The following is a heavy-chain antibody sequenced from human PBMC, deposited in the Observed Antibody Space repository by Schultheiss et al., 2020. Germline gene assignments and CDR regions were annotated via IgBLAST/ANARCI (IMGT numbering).Heavy chain of an antibody. V-gene: IGHV4-59*01. Sequence: SQTLSLTCTVSGGSFTNYYWSWIRQPPGKGLEWIGYIYYSGSTNYNPSLKSRVTISVDTSKNQFSLKLSSVTAADTAVYYCARDRSLGAWGQGTLVTVSS. CDR2: IYYSGST. CDR1: GGSFTNYY. D-gene: IGHD3-16*01. CDR3: ARDRSLGA. J-gene: IGHJ4*02.